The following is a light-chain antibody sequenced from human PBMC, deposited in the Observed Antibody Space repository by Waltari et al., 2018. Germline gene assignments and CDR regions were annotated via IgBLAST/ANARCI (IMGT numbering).Light chain of an antibody. J-gene: IGLJ3*02. CDR3: AVWDDSLNGRV. Sequence: QSVLTQPPSASGTPGQRVTISCSGRNSNIGSHTVNWYQQLPGPAPKLLIYSSNQRPSGVPDRFSASTSGTSASLAISGLQSEDEADYYCAVWDDSLNGRVFGGGTKLTVL. CDR2: SSN. CDR1: NSNIGSHT. V-gene: IGLV1-44*01.